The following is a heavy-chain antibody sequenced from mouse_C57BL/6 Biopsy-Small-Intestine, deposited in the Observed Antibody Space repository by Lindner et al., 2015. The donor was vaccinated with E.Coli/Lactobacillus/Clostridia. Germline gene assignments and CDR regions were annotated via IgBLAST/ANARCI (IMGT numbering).Heavy chain of an antibody. CDR3: TAGDYVFAY. J-gene: IGHJ3*01. CDR1: GFNIKDDY. V-gene: IGHV14-4*01. D-gene: IGHD2-4*01. Sequence: VQLQESGAELVRLGASVKLSCTASGFNIKDDYIHWVKQRPEQGLEWIGWIDPENGDTEYASKFQGKATMTADTSSNTAYLQLSSLTSEDTAVYYCTAGDYVFAYWGQGTLVTVSA. CDR2: IDPENGDT.